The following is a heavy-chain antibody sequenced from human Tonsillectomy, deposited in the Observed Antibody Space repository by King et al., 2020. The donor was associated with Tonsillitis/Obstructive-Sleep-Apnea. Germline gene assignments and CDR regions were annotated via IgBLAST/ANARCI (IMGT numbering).Heavy chain of an antibody. Sequence: VQLQESGPGXVKPSETXXLXXXXSGGSXDNYYWNWIXXPXXKXXXWXXXXXXXXXXXXXXXLRXXVTISVDTXXNQFSLKLTSVXAADTAVYYCARVRSYNWNVLNWFDPWGQGSLVTVSS. CDR3: ARVRSYNWNVLNWFDP. CDR1: GGSXDNYY. J-gene: IGHJ5*02. V-gene: IGHV4-59*01. D-gene: IGHD1-1*01. CDR2: XXXXXXX.